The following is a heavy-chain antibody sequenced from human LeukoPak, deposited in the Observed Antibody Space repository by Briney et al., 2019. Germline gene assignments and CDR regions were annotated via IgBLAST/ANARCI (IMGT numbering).Heavy chain of an antibody. J-gene: IGHJ5*02. Sequence: SETLSLTYTVSGDSISSSTYCWGWIRQPPGKGLEWIGTIYSSGSTYYNPPLKSRVTISVDTSKNQFSLKLSSVTAADTAVYYCARRNGYINDWPNWFAPWGQGTLVTVSS. CDR2: IYSSGST. CDR1: GDSISSSTYC. D-gene: IGHD6-19*01. CDR3: ARRNGYINDWPNWFAP. V-gene: IGHV4-39*01.